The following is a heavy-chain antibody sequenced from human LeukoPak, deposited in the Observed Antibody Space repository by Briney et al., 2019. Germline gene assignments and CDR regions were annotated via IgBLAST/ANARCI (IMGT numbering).Heavy chain of an antibody. Sequence: GGSLRLSCAASGFTFSSYAMSWVRQAPGKGLEWVSAISGSGGNTYYADSVKGRFTISRDNSQNTLYLQMDSLRAEDAAVYYCAKQRSEVVVAATNYWGQGTLVTVSS. V-gene: IGHV3-23*01. CDR3: AKQRSEVVVAATNY. J-gene: IGHJ4*02. CDR2: ISGSGGNT. CDR1: GFTFSSYA. D-gene: IGHD2-15*01.